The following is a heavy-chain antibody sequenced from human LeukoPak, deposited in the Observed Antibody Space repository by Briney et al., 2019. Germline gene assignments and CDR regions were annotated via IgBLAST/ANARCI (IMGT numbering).Heavy chain of an antibody. V-gene: IGHV1-2*06. CDR1: GYTFSGSY. Sequence: ASVKVSCKASGYTFSGSYIHWVRQAPGQGLEWMGRINPNSGGTNYAQKFQGRVTMTRDTSISTAYMELSRLRSDDTAVYYCASVEMATGIVYYFDYWGQGTLVTVSS. D-gene: IGHD5-24*01. CDR3: ASVEMATGIVYYFDY. J-gene: IGHJ4*02. CDR2: INPNSGGT.